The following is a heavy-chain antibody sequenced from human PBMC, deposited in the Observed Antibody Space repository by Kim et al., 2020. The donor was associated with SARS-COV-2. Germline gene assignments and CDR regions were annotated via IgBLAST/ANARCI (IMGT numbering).Heavy chain of an antibody. J-gene: IGHJ4*02. D-gene: IGHD6-13*01. CDR3: ASWGIAAAGGVY. V-gene: IGHV4-39*01. Sequence: YYNPSLKSRVTISVDTSKNQFSLKLSSVTAAYTAVYYCASWGIAAAGGVYWGQGTLVTVSS.